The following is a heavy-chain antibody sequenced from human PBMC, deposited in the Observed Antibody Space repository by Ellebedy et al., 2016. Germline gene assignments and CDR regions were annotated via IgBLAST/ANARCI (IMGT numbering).Heavy chain of an antibody. D-gene: IGHD3-3*01. Sequence: GSLRLSCTVSGSSINNYYWSWIRQPPGKGLEWIGYISYSGSTNYNPSLKSRVTISLDTSKNHFSLNLSSVTAADTAVYYCARGPYVSPFYDFWSNYYFDSWGQGTLVTVSS. CDR2: ISYSGST. CDR1: GSSINNYY. CDR3: ARGPYVSPFYDFWSNYYFDS. V-gene: IGHV4-59*01. J-gene: IGHJ4*02.